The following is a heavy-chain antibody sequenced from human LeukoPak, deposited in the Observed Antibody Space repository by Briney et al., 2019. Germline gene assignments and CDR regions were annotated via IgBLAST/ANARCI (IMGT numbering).Heavy chain of an antibody. D-gene: IGHD2-15*01. Sequence: SETLSLTCAVYGGSFSGYYWSWTRQPPGKGLEWIGEINHSGSTNYNPSLKSRVTISVDTSKNQFSLKLSSVTAADTAVYYCARERGGSLYYYYYYMDVWGKGTTVTVSS. CDR3: ARERGGSLYYYYYYMDV. CDR2: INHSGST. V-gene: IGHV4-34*01. CDR1: GGSFSGYY. J-gene: IGHJ6*03.